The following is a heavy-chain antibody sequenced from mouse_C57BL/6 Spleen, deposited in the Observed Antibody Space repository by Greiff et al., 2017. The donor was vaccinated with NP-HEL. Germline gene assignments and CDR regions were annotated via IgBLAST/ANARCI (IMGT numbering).Heavy chain of an antibody. J-gene: IGHJ4*01. CDR3: AREVITTVVAPCMDY. V-gene: IGHV1-4*01. Sequence: QVQLQQSGAELARPGASVKMSCKASGYTFTSYTMHWVKQRPGQGLEWIGYINPSSGYTKYNQKFKDKATLTADKSSSTAYMQLSSLTSEDSAVYYCAREVITTVVAPCMDYWGQGTSVTVSS. CDR1: GYTFTSYT. D-gene: IGHD1-1*01. CDR2: INPSSGYT.